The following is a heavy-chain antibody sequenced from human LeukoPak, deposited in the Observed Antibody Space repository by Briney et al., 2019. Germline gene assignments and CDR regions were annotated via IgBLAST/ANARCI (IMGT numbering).Heavy chain of an antibody. CDR2: LYTSGTT. CDR1: GASINNYY. J-gene: IGHJ4*02. CDR3: ATNYTAVSAFDS. V-gene: IGHV4-4*07. Sequence: SETLSLTCTVYGASINNYYWNWLRQPAGKGLEWIGHLYTSGTTKSNHSLKSLVTMSVNTSKNQFFLNLYSVTAATTAIYYGATNYTAVSAFDSWGQGTLVTVSS. D-gene: IGHD6-19*01.